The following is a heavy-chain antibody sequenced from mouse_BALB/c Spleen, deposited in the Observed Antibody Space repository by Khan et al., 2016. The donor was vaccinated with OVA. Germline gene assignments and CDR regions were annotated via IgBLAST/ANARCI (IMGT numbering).Heavy chain of an antibody. V-gene: IGHV1S136*01. J-gene: IGHJ3*01. D-gene: IGHD4-1*01. CDR1: GYTFTNYV. CDR3: AREASSWDVSFPY. CDR2: INPYNAGT. Sequence: VQLQQSGPELVEPGASVKMSCKASGYTFTNYVMHWVKQKPGQGLEWIGYINPYNAGTRYNEKFKGKATLTSDISSTTAYMELSRLTSEDSAVYSCAREASSWDVSFPYWGQGTLVTVST.